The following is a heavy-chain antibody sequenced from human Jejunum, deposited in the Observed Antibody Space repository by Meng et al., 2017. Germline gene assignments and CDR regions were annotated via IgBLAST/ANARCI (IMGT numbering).Heavy chain of an antibody. D-gene: IGHD5-12*01. CDR3: ARGATGTRPFDY. V-gene: IGHV4-4*02. CDR2: IWHSGAS. J-gene: IGHJ4*02. Sequence: QVQLEESGPGLVKPWGTLSLTCAVSDGSITTDWWNWVRQPPGKGLEWIGEIWHSGASNYNPSLRSRVTISVDKSKNQLSLELASLTAADTAVYYCARGATGTRPFDYWGQGTLVTVSS. CDR1: DGSITTDW.